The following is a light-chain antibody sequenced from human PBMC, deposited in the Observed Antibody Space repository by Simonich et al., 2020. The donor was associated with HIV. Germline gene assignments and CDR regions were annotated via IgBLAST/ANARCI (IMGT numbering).Light chain of an antibody. CDR1: QSISNW. CDR2: KAS. CDR3: QQYNSYQYT. V-gene: IGKV1-5*03. Sequence: DIQMTQSPSTLSASVGDRVTITCRASQSISNWLAWYQQQPGKAPKLLIYKASSLESGFPSRFSGSGSGTEFTLTISSLQPDDFATYYCQQYNSYQYTFGQGTKLEIK. J-gene: IGKJ2*01.